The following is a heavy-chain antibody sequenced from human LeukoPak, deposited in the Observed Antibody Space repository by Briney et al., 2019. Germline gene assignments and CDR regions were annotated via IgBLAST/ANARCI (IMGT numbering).Heavy chain of an antibody. CDR3: ARERYSSSWYGSETLFYYYGMDV. CDR1: GFTFMSYE. Sequence: GGSLRLSCEASGFTFMSYEMNWVRQLPGKGLEWVSYIDTSGDTKYYADSVRGRFTISRDNAKNLLYLQMNNLRADDTAVYYWARERYSSSWYGSETLFYYYGMDVWGQGTTVTVSS. V-gene: IGHV3-48*03. D-gene: IGHD6-13*01. J-gene: IGHJ6*02. CDR2: IDTSGDTK.